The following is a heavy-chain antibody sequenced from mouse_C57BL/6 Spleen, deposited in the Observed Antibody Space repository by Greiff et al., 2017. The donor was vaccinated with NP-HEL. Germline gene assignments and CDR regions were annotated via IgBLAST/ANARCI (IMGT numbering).Heavy chain of an antibody. J-gene: IGHJ4*01. CDR2: IDPNSGGT. CDR3: ASGHDGYYVNAMDY. V-gene: IGHV1-72*01. D-gene: IGHD2-3*01. CDR1: GYTFTSYW. Sequence: QVQLKESGAELVKPGASVKLSCKASGYTFTSYWMHWVKQRPGRGLEWIGRIDPNSGGTKYNEKFKSKATLTVDKPSSTAYMQLSSLTSEDSAVYYCASGHDGYYVNAMDYWGQGTSVTVSS.